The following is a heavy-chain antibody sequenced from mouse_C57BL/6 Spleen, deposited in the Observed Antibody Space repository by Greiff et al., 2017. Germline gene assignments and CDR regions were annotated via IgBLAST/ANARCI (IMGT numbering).Heavy chain of an antibody. J-gene: IGHJ3*01. V-gene: IGHV14-3*01. CDR1: GFNIKNTY. Sequence: VQLKQSVAELVRPGASVKLSCTASGFNIKNTYMHWVKQRPEQGLEWIGRIDPANGNTKYAPKFQSKATITADTSSNTAYLQLSSLTSADTAIDYCARGPRSCYTWFAYWGQGTLVTVSA. D-gene: IGHD1-1*01. CDR2: IDPANGNT. CDR3: ARGPRSCYTWFAY.